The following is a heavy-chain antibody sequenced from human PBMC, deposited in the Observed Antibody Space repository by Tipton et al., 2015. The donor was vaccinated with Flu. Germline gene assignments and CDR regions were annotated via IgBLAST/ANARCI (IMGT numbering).Heavy chain of an antibody. D-gene: IGHD2-21*02. CDR1: GLTLSKYA. Sequence: SLRLSCAASGLTLSKYAVSWVRQTSGGGLEWVSTISARGATTYYADSVKGRFTISRDNSSHTVSLQMNSLRVDDTAKYFCAKSPVSVTAYFDYWGQGALVTVSS. J-gene: IGHJ4*02. CDR3: AKSPVSVTAYFDY. V-gene: IGHV3-23*01. CDR2: ISARGATT.